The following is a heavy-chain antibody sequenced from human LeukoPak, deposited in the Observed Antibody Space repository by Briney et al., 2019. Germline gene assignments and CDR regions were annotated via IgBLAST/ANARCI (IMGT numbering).Heavy chain of an antibody. CDR2: INWNGGST. J-gene: IGHJ6*03. V-gene: IGHV3-20*04. D-gene: IGHD1-26*01. CDR3: ARTRELLRDYYYYYMDV. Sequence: GGSLRLSCAASGFTFDDHGMTWVRQAPGKGLEWLSGINWNGGSTGYADSVKGRFTISRDNAKNSLYLQMNSLRAEDTALYYCARTRELLRDYYYYYMDVWGKGTTVTVSS. CDR1: GFTFDDHG.